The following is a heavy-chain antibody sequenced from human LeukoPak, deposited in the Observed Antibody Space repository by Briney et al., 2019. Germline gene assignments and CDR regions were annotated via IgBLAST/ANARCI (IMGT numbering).Heavy chain of an antibody. CDR2: ISSSGSTI. Sequence: GGSLRLSCAASGFTFSDYYMSWIRQAPGKGLEWVSYISSSGSTIYYADSVKGRFTISRDNAKNSLYLQMNSLRAEDTAVYYCARDQDGGIHLHAFDIWGQGTMVTVSS. CDR1: GFTFSDYY. D-gene: IGHD3-16*01. J-gene: IGHJ3*02. CDR3: ARDQDGGIHLHAFDI. V-gene: IGHV3-11*01.